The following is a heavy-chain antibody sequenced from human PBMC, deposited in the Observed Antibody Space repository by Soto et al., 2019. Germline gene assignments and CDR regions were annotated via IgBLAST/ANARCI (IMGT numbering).Heavy chain of an antibody. Sequence: GGSLRLSCAASEFTFSSYAMSWVRQAPGKGLEWVSAISGSGGSTYYTDSVKGRFTISRDNSKNTLYLQMNSLRAEDTAVYYCAKGRVVPAAFDYWGQGTLLTVSS. CDR1: EFTFSSYA. D-gene: IGHD2-2*01. CDR3: AKGRVVPAAFDY. V-gene: IGHV3-23*01. CDR2: ISGSGGST. J-gene: IGHJ4*02.